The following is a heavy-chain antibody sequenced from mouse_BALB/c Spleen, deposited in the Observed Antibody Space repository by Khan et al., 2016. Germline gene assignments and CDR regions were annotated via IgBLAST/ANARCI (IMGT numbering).Heavy chain of an antibody. CDR2: ISYSGNT. Sequence: EVQLQESGPGLVKPSQSLSLTCTVTGYSITSDYAWNWIRQFPGNKLEWMGYISYSGNTSYNPSLKSRFSITRDTSKIQFFLQLNSVTTEDTATYYCARLMITGWFAYWGQGTLVTVSA. V-gene: IGHV3-2*02. CDR3: ARLMITGWFAY. CDR1: GYSITSDYA. J-gene: IGHJ3*01. D-gene: IGHD2-4*01.